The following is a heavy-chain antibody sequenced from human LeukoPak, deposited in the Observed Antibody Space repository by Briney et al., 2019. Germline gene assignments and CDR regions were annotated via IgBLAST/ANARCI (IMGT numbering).Heavy chain of an antibody. V-gene: IGHV1-69*04. CDR3: ARGDSITMTNPPDWFDP. Sequence: SVKVSCKASGGTFSSYAISWVRQAPGQGLEWMGRIIPILGIANYAQKFQGRVTITADKSTSTAYMELSSLRSEDTAVYYCARGDSITMTNPPDWFDPWGQGTLVTVSS. D-gene: IGHD3-22*01. J-gene: IGHJ5*02. CDR1: GGTFSSYA. CDR2: IIPILGIA.